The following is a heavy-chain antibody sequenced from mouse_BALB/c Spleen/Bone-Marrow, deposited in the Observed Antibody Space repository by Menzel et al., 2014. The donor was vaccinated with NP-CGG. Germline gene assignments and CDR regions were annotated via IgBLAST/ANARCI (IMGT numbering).Heavy chain of an antibody. Sequence: EVKLVESGGGLVKPGGSLKLSCAASGFTFSDYYMYWVRQTPETRLEWVATISDGGSYTYYPDSVKGRFTISRDNAKNNLYLQMSSLKSEDTAMYYCARGNYGNYGAMDYWGQGTSVTVSS. J-gene: IGHJ4*01. CDR3: ARGNYGNYGAMDY. CDR1: GFTFSDYY. D-gene: IGHD2-1*01. V-gene: IGHV5-4*02. CDR2: ISDGGSYT.